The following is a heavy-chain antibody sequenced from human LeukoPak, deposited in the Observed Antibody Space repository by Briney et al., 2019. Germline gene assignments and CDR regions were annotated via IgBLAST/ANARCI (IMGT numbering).Heavy chain of an antibody. V-gene: IGHV4-30-4*07. CDR1: GGSISSGGYS. CDR3: ARDWGVSARPGYMDV. CDR2: IYYSGST. J-gene: IGHJ6*03. D-gene: IGHD6-6*01. Sequence: SETLSLTCAVSGGSISSGGYSWSWIRQPPGKGLEWIGYIYYSGSTCYNPSLKSRVTISVDTSKTQFSLKLSSVTAADTVVYYCARDWGVSARPGYMDVWGKGTTVTVSS.